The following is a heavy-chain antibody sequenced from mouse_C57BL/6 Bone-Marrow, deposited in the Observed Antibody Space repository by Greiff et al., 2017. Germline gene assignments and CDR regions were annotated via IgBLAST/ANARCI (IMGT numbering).Heavy chain of an antibody. V-gene: IGHV1-63*01. Sequence: QVQLKQSGAELVRPGTSVKMSCKASGYTFTNYWIGWAKQRPGHGLEWIGDIYPGGGSTNYNEKSKGKATLTADKSSSTAYMQFSILTSEDSAIYYCARSWGFSSFAYWGQGTLVTVSA. CDR2: IYPGGGST. CDR1: GYTFTNYW. CDR3: ARSWGFSSFAY. J-gene: IGHJ3*01.